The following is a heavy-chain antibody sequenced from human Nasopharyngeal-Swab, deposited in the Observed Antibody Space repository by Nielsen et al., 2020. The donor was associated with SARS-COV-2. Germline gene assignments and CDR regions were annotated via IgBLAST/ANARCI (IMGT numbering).Heavy chain of an antibody. CDR3: ARGATILGGHASRMDV. Sequence: GGSLRLSCAASGFTFSDHYMDWVRQAPGKGLEWVGRARDKANRYTTEYAASVKGRFTISRDDSKNSLYLQMNSLRDEDTAVYYCARGATILGGHASRMDVWGQGTTVTVSS. D-gene: IGHD3-3*01. CDR1: GFTFSDHY. CDR2: ARDKANRYTT. J-gene: IGHJ6*02. V-gene: IGHV3-72*01.